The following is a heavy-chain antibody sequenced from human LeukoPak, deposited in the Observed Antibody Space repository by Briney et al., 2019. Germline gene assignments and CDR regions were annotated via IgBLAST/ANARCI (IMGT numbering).Heavy chain of an antibody. CDR1: GYTFTSNA. V-gene: IGHV7-4-1*02. CDR2: INTNTGNP. D-gene: IGHD1-26*01. J-gene: IGHJ5*02. CDR3: ARKQWASGSYSGWFDP. Sequence: ASVKVSCKASGYTFTSNALGWVRQAPGQGLEWMGWINTNTGNPTYAQGFTGRFVFSLDTSVSTAYLQISSLKGEDTAVYYCARKQWASGSYSGWFDPWGQGTLVTVSS.